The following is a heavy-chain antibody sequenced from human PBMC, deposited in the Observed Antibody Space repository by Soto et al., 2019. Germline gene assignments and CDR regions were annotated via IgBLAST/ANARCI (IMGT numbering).Heavy chain of an antibody. CDR3: ARDSYDFWSGSRDAFDI. J-gene: IGHJ3*02. D-gene: IGHD3-3*01. Sequence: GGSLRLSCAASGFTVSSNYMSWVRQAPGKGLEWVSVIYSGGSTYYADSVKGRFTISRHNSKNTLYLQMNSLRAEDTAVYYCARDSYDFWSGSRDAFDIWGQGTMVTVSS. CDR2: IYSGGST. CDR1: GFTVSSNY. V-gene: IGHV3-53*04.